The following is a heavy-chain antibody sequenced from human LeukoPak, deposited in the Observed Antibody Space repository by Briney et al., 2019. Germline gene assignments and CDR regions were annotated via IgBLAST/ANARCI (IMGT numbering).Heavy chain of an antibody. D-gene: IGHD6-13*01. Sequence: SETLSLTCAVYGGSFSGYYWSWIRQPPGKGLEWIGEINHSGSTNYNPSLKSRVTISVDTSKNQFSLKLSSVTAADTAVYYCARSSLPGYSSTYFDYWGQGTLVTVPS. CDR1: GGSFSGYY. J-gene: IGHJ4*02. CDR3: ARSSLPGYSSTYFDY. V-gene: IGHV4-34*01. CDR2: INHSGST.